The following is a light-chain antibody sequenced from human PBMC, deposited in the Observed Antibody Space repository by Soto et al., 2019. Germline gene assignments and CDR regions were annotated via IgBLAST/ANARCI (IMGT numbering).Light chain of an antibody. Sequence: SYELTQPPSVSVAPGQTARITCGGDNLGSKSVHWYQQKPGQAPVLVVYDDSDRPSGIPERFSGSNSWNTATLTISRVGAGDEADYYCQVWDDDSDHHVFGTGTKVTVL. CDR3: QVWDDDSDHHV. V-gene: IGLV3-21*02. CDR1: NLGSKS. CDR2: DDS. J-gene: IGLJ1*01.